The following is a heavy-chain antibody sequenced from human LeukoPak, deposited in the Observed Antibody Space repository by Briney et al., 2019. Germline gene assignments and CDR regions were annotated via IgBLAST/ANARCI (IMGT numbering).Heavy chain of an antibody. D-gene: IGHD3-22*01. V-gene: IGHV1-18*01. CDR3: ARDPSLQYYYYDSTAGFDY. J-gene: IGHJ4*02. Sequence: EASVKVSCKASGYTFTSYGISWVRQAPGQGLEWMGWISAYNGNTNYAQKLQGRVTMTTDTSTSTAYMELRSLRSDDTAVYYCARDPSLQYYYYDSTAGFDYWGQGTLVTVSS. CDR1: GYTFTSYG. CDR2: ISAYNGNT.